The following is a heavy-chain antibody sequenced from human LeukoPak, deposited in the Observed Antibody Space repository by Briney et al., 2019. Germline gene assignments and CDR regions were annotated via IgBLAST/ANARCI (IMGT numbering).Heavy chain of an antibody. V-gene: IGHV3-23*01. J-gene: IGHJ4*02. Sequence: GGSLRLSCAASGFTFNTYAMSWVRQAPGKGLECVSAIAGSSGSTYYTDSVKGRFTIFRDNSKNTLYLQMNSLRGEDTAVYYCAKRTSSRAFDYWGQGTLVTVSS. CDR3: AKRTSSRAFDY. D-gene: IGHD6-13*01. CDR2: IAGSSGST. CDR1: GFTFNTYA.